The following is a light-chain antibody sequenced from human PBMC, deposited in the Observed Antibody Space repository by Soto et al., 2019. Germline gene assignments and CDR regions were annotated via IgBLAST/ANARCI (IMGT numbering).Light chain of an antibody. J-gene: IGKJ3*01. CDR2: DAS. Sequence: EIVLTQSPATLSLSPGERATLSCRASQSVSSYLAWYQQKPGQAPRLLIYDASNRATGIPARFSGSGSGTDFTLTISSLEAEDFAVYYSQQRSLFGPGTKVDIK. CDR1: QSVSSY. CDR3: QQRSL. V-gene: IGKV3-11*01.